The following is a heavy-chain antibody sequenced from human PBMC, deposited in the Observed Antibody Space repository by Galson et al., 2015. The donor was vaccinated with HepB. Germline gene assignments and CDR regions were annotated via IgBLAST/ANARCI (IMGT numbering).Heavy chain of an antibody. Sequence: SVKVSCKASGYTFTSYYITWVRQAPGQGLEWMGWISGYNGDTNYAQKFQGRVTMTTDTSTTTAYMELRSLGSDDTAAYYCARDRDYRFDYWGQGTLVTVSS. V-gene: IGHV1-18*04. D-gene: IGHD4/OR15-4a*01. CDR2: ISGYNGDT. J-gene: IGHJ4*02. CDR3: ARDRDYRFDY. CDR1: GYTFTSYY.